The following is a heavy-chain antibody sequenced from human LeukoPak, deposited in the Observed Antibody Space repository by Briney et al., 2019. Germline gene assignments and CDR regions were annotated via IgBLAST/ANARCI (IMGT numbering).Heavy chain of an antibody. D-gene: IGHD3-9*01. J-gene: IGHJ4*02. V-gene: IGHV3-7*01. Sequence: GGSLRLSCAASGFAFSSYWMSWVRQAPGKGLEWVANIKQDGREKYYVDSVKGRFTISRDNAKNSLYLQMNSLRAEDTAVYYCARAVLDILTGYEHFDYWGQGTLVTVSS. CDR1: GFAFSSYW. CDR2: IKQDGREK. CDR3: ARAVLDILTGYEHFDY.